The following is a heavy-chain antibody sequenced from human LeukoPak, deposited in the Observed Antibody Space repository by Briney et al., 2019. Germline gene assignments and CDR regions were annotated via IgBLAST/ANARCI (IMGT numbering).Heavy chain of an antibody. D-gene: IGHD1-26*01. CDR3: ARFLPQKWELPANWFDP. CDR1: GYTFGHNW. V-gene: IGHV1-46*01. J-gene: IGHJ5*02. CDR2: INHNGGYT. Sequence: GTSVKVYCKASGYTFGHNWMHWVPQAPGQGLEWGGIINHNGGYTAYAQKSQGRVTMTTVTSTSTAYMDLRSLRSDDTAVYYCARFLPQKWELPANWFDPWGQGTLVTVSS.